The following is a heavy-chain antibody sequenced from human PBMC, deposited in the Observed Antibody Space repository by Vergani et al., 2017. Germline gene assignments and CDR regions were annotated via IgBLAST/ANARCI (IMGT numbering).Heavy chain of an antibody. V-gene: IGHV1-8*03. Sequence: QVQLVQSGAEVKKPGASVKVSCKASGYTFTSYDINWVRQATGQGLEWMGWMNPNSGNTGYAQKVQGRVTITRNTYISTTYMELSSLRSEDTAVYYCGRSRMGAYGSGPYVFYWGQGTLVTVSS. D-gene: IGHD3-10*01. CDR1: GYTFTSYD. J-gene: IGHJ4*02. CDR3: GRSRMGAYGSGPYVFY. CDR2: MNPNSGNT.